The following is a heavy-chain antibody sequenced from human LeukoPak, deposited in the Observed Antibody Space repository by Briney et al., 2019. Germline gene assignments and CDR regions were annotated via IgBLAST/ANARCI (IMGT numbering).Heavy chain of an antibody. Sequence: PSETLSLTCAVSGGSISSSNWWSWVRQPPGKGLEWIGEIYHSGSTNYNPSLKSRVTISVDKPKNQFSLKLSSVTSADTAVYYCARSLGHCSGGSCRDAFDIWGQGTMVTVSS. CDR1: GGSISSSNW. D-gene: IGHD2-15*01. CDR3: ARSLGHCSGGSCRDAFDI. V-gene: IGHV4-4*02. CDR2: IYHSGST. J-gene: IGHJ3*02.